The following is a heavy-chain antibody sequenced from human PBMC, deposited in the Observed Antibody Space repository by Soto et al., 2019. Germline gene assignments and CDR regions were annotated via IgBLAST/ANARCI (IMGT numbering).Heavy chain of an antibody. D-gene: IGHD1-26*01. CDR3: AKFTNPGSATTSYYGMDV. Sequence: QVQLVQSGAEVKKPGSSVKVSCKASGGSFTSLIITWVRQAPGQGLEWMGRIIPVLGVEYYAQKFQGRVTITADKSTTTAYMELTSLTPGDTAVYYGAKFTNPGSATTSYYGMDVWGRGNAVTVSS. CDR1: GGSFTSLI. J-gene: IGHJ6*02. CDR2: IIPVLGVE. V-gene: IGHV1-69*02.